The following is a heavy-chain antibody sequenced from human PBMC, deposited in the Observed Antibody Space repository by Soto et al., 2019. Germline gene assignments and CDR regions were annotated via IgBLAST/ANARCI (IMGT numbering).Heavy chain of an antibody. CDR2: IDPSSGGT. Sequence: GASVKVSCKASGYTFTAHYMHWVRQAPGQGLEWVGWIDPSSGGTNYAQKFQGWVIMTRDTSIKTAYMELSRLKYDDTAVYFCARGNLGGLVGNGRPYYFDLWGQGTLVTVSS. CDR3: ARGNLGGLVGNGRPYYFDL. V-gene: IGHV1-2*04. J-gene: IGHJ4*02. D-gene: IGHD2-15*01. CDR1: GYTFTAHY.